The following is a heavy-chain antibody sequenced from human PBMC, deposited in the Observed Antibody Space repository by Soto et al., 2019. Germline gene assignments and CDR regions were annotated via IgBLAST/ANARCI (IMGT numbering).Heavy chain of an antibody. CDR1: GGTFSSYA. V-gene: IGHV1-69*13. Sequence: GASVQVSCKASGGTFSSYAISWVRQAPGQGLEWMGGIIPIFGTANYAQKFQCRVTITADESTSTANMELSSLRSEDTAVYYCARDSDQNYYDSSGLNYWGQGTLGTGSS. CDR2: IIPIFGTA. J-gene: IGHJ4*02. CDR3: ARDSDQNYYDSSGLNY. D-gene: IGHD3-22*01.